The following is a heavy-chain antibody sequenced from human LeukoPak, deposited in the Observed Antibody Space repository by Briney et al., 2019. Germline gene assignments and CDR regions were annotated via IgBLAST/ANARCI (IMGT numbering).Heavy chain of an antibody. Sequence: PGGSLRLSCAASGFTFSSYAMSWVRQAPGKGPEWVSAISGSGGSTYYADSVKGRFTISRDNSKNTLYLQMYSLRAEDTAVYYCAKTRAVGYSAFDIWGQGTMVTVSS. CDR3: AKTRAVGYSAFDI. J-gene: IGHJ3*02. CDR2: ISGSGGST. D-gene: IGHD2-15*01. CDR1: GFTFSSYA. V-gene: IGHV3-23*01.